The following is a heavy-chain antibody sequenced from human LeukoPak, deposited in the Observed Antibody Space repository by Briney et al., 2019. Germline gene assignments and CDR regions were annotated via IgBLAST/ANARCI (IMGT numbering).Heavy chain of an antibody. Sequence: SETLSLTCTVSGGSIRGHYWSWIRQSAGKGLEWIGRNSSGGTDYNPSLKSRVTMSVDTSKNQLSLKLNSVTAADTAVYYCARVTYTSGYYWSLDYWGRGSLVTVSS. J-gene: IGHJ4*02. CDR2: NSSGGT. V-gene: IGHV4-4*07. D-gene: IGHD3-22*01. CDR1: GGSIRGHY. CDR3: ARVTYTSGYYWSLDY.